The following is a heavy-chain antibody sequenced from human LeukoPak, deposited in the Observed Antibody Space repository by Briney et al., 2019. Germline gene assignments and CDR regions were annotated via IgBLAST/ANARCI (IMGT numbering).Heavy chain of an antibody. CDR2: THHSGNT. Sequence: SDTMSLTCSVPGATSSQHFWSWIRQPPAQGPEWIAYTHHSGNTGYNPSLKSRITISLDTSNNQFSLKLSSVTAADTAVYYCVRSNGHSYGHFDYWGQGILVTVSS. CDR1: GATSSQHF. D-gene: IGHD5-18*01. CDR3: VRSNGHSYGHFDY. J-gene: IGHJ4*02. V-gene: IGHV4-59*11.